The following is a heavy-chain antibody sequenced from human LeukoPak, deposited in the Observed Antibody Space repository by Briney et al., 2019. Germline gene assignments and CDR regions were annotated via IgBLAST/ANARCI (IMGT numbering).Heavy chain of an antibody. CDR2: IYTSGST. CDR3: ARYSVAAYFDY. J-gene: IGHJ4*02. CDR1: GGSISSGSYY. V-gene: IGHV4-61*02. Sequence: PSQTLSLTCTVSGGSISSGSYYWRWLRQPAGTGLEWIGRIYTSGSTNYNPSLKSRVTISVDTSKNQFSLKLSSVTAADTAVYYCARYSVAAYFDYWGQGTLVTVSS. D-gene: IGHD6-19*01.